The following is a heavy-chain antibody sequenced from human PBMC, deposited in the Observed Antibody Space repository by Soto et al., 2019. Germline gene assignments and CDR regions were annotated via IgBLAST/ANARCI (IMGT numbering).Heavy chain of an antibody. Sequence: QVQLVQSGAEVKKPGSSVKVSCKASGGTFSSYAISWVRQAPGQGLEWMGGIIPIFGTANYAQKFQGRVTITADEXTXXAYMELSSLRSEDTAVYYCAREEDYGGNRYWYFDLWGRGTLVTVSS. D-gene: IGHD4-17*01. J-gene: IGHJ2*01. V-gene: IGHV1-69*12. CDR3: AREEDYGGNRYWYFDL. CDR2: IIPIFGTA. CDR1: GGTFSSYA.